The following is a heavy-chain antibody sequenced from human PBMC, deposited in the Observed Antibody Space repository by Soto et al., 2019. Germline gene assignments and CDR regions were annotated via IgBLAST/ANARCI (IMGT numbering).Heavy chain of an antibody. CDR2: ISSSSSYI. V-gene: IGHV3-21*01. J-gene: IGHJ6*02. D-gene: IGHD3-9*01. CDR3: ARDRHTGDWLLLDSSYYYYGMDA. Sequence: GGSLRLSCAASGFTFSSYTMNWVRQAPGKGLELVSSISSSSSYIYYADSVKGRFTISRDNAKNSLYLQVNSLRADDTAVYYCARDRHTGDWLLLDSSYYYYGMDAWGQGTTVTVSS. CDR1: GFTFSSYT.